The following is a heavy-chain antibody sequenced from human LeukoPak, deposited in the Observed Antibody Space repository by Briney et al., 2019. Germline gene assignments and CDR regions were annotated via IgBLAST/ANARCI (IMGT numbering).Heavy chain of an antibody. CDR3: AKDPGIAAAGAAGG. Sequence: GGSLRLSCAASGFTFSSYGMHWVRQAPGKGLEGVAFIRYDGSNKYYADSVKGRFTISRDNSKNTLCLQMNSLRAEDTAVYYCAKDPGIAAAGAAGGWGQGTLVTVSS. D-gene: IGHD6-13*01. CDR1: GFTFSSYG. CDR2: IRYDGSNK. V-gene: IGHV3-30*02. J-gene: IGHJ4*02.